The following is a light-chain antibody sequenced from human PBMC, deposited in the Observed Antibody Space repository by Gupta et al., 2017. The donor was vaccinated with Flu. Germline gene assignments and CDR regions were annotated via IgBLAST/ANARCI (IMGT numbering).Light chain of an antibody. CDR3: QQSDSSPYT. J-gene: IGKJ2*01. CDR2: AAF. CDR1: QNISSY. Sequence: PSSLSASVGDRVTITCRASQNISSYLNWYQQKPGKAPKLLIYAAFSLQSGVPLRFSGSGSGTDFTLTISRLQPEDFATYYCQQSDSSPYTFGQGTKMEIK. V-gene: IGKV1-39*01.